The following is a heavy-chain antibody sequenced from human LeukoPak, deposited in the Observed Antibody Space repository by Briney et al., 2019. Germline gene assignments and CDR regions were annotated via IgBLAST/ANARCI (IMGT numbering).Heavy chain of an antibody. J-gene: IGHJ4*02. CDR3: ANLRGRGAYACSGSGCYSY. CDR2: ISGSGGST. Sequence: GGSLRLSCAASGFTFSSYAMSWVRLAPEKGLEWVSAISGSGGSTYYADSVKGRFTISRDNSKNTLYLQMNGLRADDTAVYYCANLRGRGAYACSGSGCYSYWGQGTLVTVSP. V-gene: IGHV3-23*01. D-gene: IGHD2-15*01. CDR1: GFTFSSYA.